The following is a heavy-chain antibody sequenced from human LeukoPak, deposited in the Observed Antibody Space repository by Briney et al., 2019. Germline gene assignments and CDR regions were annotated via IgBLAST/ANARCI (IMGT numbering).Heavy chain of an antibody. CDR2: IVYDGSNK. J-gene: IGHJ4*02. Sequence: GGSLRLSCTASGFTFSRYAMHWVRQAPGKGLEWVAVIVYDGSNKFYADSVKGRFTISRDNSKNTLYLQMNSLRPGDTGVYYCARDQSSGWYGVYWGQGTLVTVSS. CDR1: GFTFSRYA. D-gene: IGHD6-19*01. V-gene: IGHV3-30-3*01. CDR3: ARDQSSGWYGVY.